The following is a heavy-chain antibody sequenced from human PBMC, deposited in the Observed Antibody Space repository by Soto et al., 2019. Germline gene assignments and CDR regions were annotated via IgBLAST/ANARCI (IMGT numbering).Heavy chain of an antibody. CDR1: GGSFTSNNW. V-gene: IGHV4-4*02. D-gene: IGHD1-7*01. J-gene: IGHJ4*02. CDR2: IYRTGST. CDR3: ESRDPGTSVDY. Sequence: SETLSLTCAVSGGSFTSNNWWTWVRQPPGQGLEWIGEIYRTGSTNYNPSLKSRVTISLDKYENQFSLKVTSLTAADTAVYYCESRDPGTSVDYWGQGTSVTVSS.